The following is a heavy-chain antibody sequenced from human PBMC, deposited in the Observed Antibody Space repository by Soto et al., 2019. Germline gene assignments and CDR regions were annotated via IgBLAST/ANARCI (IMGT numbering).Heavy chain of an antibody. CDR3: ARDGGEYYYGSGSFDP. D-gene: IGHD3-10*01. J-gene: IGHJ5*02. V-gene: IGHV1-18*01. Sequence: ASVKVSCKASGYTFTSYGISWVRQAPGQGLEWMGWISAYNGNTNYAQKLQGRVTMTTDTSTSTAYMELRSLRSDDTAVYYCARDGGEYYYGSGSFDPWGQGTRVTVSS. CDR2: ISAYNGNT. CDR1: GYTFTSYG.